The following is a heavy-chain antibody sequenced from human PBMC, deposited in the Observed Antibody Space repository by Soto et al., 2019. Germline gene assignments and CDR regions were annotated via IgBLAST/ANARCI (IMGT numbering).Heavy chain of an antibody. CDR1: GFTFSSYG. CDR2: ISYDGSNK. CDR3: AKVGHAAGSSLDH. J-gene: IGHJ4*02. Sequence: QVQLVESGGGVVQPGRSLRLSCAASGFTFSSYGMHWVRRAPGKGLEWVAIISYDGSNKYYADSVKGRFTISRDNSKNRVYLKRNGGGAEDPAVYYCAKVGHAAGSSLDHWGKGPLVPVSS. D-gene: IGHD3-10*01. V-gene: IGHV3-30*18.